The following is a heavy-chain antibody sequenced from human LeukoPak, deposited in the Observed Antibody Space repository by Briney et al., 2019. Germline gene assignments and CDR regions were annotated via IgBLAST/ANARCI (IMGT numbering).Heavy chain of an antibody. D-gene: IGHD5-18*01. J-gene: IGHJ4*02. CDR1: GGSIGSHY. Sequence: PSETLSLTCTVSGGSIGSHYWTWIRQTPGKGLEWIGYIYYSGSTNYNPSLKSRVTISVDTSKNQFSLRLSSVTAADTAVYYCARGGYSYGYFDYWGQGTLVTVSS. CDR3: ARGGYSYGYFDY. V-gene: IGHV4-59*11. CDR2: IYYSGST.